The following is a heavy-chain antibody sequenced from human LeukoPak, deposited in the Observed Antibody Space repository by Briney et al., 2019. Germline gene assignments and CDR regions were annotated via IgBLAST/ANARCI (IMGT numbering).Heavy chain of an antibody. CDR2: IYYSGST. D-gene: IGHD2/OR15-2a*01. CDR3: ASKNDFDL. V-gene: IGHV4-59*01. Sequence: SETLSLTRTVSGGSICSDHWDWIRQPPGKGLEWIGCIYYSGSTYYNPSLKSRVTISVDMSKSQFSLRLTSVTAADTAVYYCASKNDFDLWGQGTLVTVSS. CDR1: GGSICSDH. J-gene: IGHJ3*01.